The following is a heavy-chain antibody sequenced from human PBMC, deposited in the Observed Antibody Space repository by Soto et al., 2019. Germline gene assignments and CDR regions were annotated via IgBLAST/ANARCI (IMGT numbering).Heavy chain of an antibody. CDR1: GFTFSIYA. V-gene: IGHV3-23*01. Sequence: EVQLLESGGGLVQPGGSLRLSCAASGFTFSIYAMNWVRQAPGKGLEWVSVISGSGGSTYYADSVKGRFTISRDNSKNTLYLQMNILRAEDTAVYYCARRTVGGYFDLWGRGTRVTVSS. CDR3: ARRTVGGYFDL. J-gene: IGHJ2*01. D-gene: IGHD1-26*01. CDR2: ISGSGGST.